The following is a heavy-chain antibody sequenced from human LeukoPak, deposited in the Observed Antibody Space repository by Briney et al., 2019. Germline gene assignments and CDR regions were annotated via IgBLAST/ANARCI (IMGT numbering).Heavy chain of an antibody. V-gene: IGHV3-23*01. CDR1: AFTFSSYG. Sequence: HSGGSLRLSCAASAFTFSSYGMSWVRQAPGKGLEWVSAISGRGGSTYYADSVKGRFTISRDNSKNTLYLQMNSLRAEDTAVYYCAKASAMIVVVSKHFDYWGQGTLVTVSS. CDR2: ISGRGGST. CDR3: AKASAMIVVVSKHFDY. J-gene: IGHJ4*02. D-gene: IGHD3-22*01.